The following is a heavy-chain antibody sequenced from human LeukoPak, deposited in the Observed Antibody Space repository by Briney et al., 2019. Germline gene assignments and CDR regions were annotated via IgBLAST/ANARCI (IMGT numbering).Heavy chain of an antibody. CDR3: ARGGTSGSLIY. J-gene: IGHJ4*02. CDR2: INSDGGST. Sequence: QAGGSPRLSCAASGFTFSNYWMHWVRQDPWKGLVWVSCINSDGGSTGYADSVKGRFTISRDNAKNTLYLQMNSLRAEDTALYYCARGGTSGSLIYWGQGTLVTVSS. D-gene: IGHD1-26*01. CDR1: GFTFSNYW. V-gene: IGHV3-74*01.